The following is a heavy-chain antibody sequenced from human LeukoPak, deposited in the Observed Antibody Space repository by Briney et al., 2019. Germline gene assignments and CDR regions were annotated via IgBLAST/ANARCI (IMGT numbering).Heavy chain of an antibody. D-gene: IGHD3-3*01. J-gene: IGHJ4*02. CDR3: ARDRNYDFWSGYPYYFDY. V-gene: IGHV1-69*04. CDR1: GGTFSSYA. Sequence: ASVKVSCKASGGTFSSYAISWVRQAPGQGLEWMGRIIPILGIANYAQKFQGRVTITADKSTSTAYMELSSLRSEDTAVYYCARDRNYDFWSGYPYYFDYWGQGTLVTVSS. CDR2: IIPILGIA.